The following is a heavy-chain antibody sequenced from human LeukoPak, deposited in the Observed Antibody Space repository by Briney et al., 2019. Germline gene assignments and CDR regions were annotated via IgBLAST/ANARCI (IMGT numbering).Heavy chain of an antibody. Sequence: GGSLRLSCAASGFTFSNYELNWVRQAPGKGLEWASYISSSGRNIYYADSVNGRFTISRDNAKNSLYLQMNSLRAEDTAVYYCASGLRTGRTGYWGQGTLVTVSS. J-gene: IGHJ4*02. CDR2: ISSSGRNI. CDR3: ASGLRTGRTGY. V-gene: IGHV3-48*03. D-gene: IGHD1-1*01. CDR1: GFTFSNYE.